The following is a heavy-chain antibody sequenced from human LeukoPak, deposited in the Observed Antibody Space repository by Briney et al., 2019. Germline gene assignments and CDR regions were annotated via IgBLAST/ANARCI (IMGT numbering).Heavy chain of an antibody. V-gene: IGHV4-30-4*01. CDR3: ATSYDSSGFNFDY. CDR1: GGSISSGDYY. J-gene: IGHJ4*02. D-gene: IGHD3-22*01. CDR2: IYYSGST. Sequence: PSETLSLTCTVSGGSISSGDYYWSWIRQPPGKGLEWIGYIYYSGSTYYNPSHKSRVTISVDTFKNQFSLKLSSVTAADTAVYYCATSYDSSGFNFDYWGQGTLVTVSS.